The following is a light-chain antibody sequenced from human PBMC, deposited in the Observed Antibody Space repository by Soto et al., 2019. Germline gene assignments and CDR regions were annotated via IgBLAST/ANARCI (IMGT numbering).Light chain of an antibody. CDR1: QAIAHY. CDR3: QKCNSARWT. Sequence: DIQITQVPSPLSSPLGDRVTIPCPASQAIAHYVAWYQQKPGKVPKLLIFAASTLQPGVPSRFSGSGSGTEFTLTISNLQPEDVATYYCQKCNSARWTFGQGTKV. CDR2: AAS. V-gene: IGKV1-27*01. J-gene: IGKJ1*01.